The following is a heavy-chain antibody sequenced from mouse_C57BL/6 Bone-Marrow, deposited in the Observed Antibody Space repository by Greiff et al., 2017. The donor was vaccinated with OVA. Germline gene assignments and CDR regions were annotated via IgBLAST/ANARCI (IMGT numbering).Heavy chain of an antibody. D-gene: IGHD3-1*01. Sequence: QVQLQQPGAELVMPGASVKLSCKASGYTFTSYWMHWVKQRPGQGLEWIGEIDPSDSYTNYNQKFKGKSTLTVDKSSSTAYMQLSSLTSEDSAVYYCASYTARATDYAMDYWGQGTSVTVSS. CDR3: ASYTARATDYAMDY. J-gene: IGHJ4*01. V-gene: IGHV1-69*01. CDR2: IDPSDSYT. CDR1: GYTFTSYW.